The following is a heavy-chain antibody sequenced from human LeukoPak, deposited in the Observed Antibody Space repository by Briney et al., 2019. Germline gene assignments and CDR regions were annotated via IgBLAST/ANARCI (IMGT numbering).Heavy chain of an antibody. V-gene: IGHV1-2*02. J-gene: IGHJ5*02. D-gene: IGHD5-12*01. Sequence: ASVKVSCKASGYTFTGYYMHWVRQAPGQGLEWMGWINPNSGGTNYAQKFQGRVTMTRDTSISTAYMELSRLRSDDTAVYYCARDGYSGYGSEPLAGWVNWFDPWGQGTLVTVSS. CDR2: INPNSGGT. CDR3: ARDGYSGYGSEPLAGWVNWFDP. CDR1: GYTFTGYY.